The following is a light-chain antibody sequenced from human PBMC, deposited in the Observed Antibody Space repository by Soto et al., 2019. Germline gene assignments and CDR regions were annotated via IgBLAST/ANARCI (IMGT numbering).Light chain of an antibody. CDR1: SSDVGGYDH. CDR2: ELT. J-gene: IGLJ1*01. CDR3: SSDAGNHNYV. V-gene: IGLV2-8*01. Sequence: VLTQPPSASGSPGQSVTIPCTGTSSDVGGYDHVSWYQQHPGKAPKLMIYELTKRPAGVPDRFSGSKSGNTASLTVSGLQAEDEADYFCSSDAGNHNYVFGTGTKVTVL.